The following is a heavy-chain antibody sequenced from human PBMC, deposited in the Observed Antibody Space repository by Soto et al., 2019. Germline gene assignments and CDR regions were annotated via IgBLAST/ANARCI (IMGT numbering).Heavy chain of an antibody. D-gene: IGHD3-3*01. CDR1: GYTFTSYG. CDR2: ISAYNGNT. Sequence: QVQLVQSVAEVKKPGASVQVSCKASGYTFTSYGISWVRQAPGQGLEWMGWISAYNGNTNYAQKLQGRVTMTTDTSTSTAYMELRSLRSDDTAVYYCARGITIFGVVIMPPDYWGQGTLVTVSS. J-gene: IGHJ4*02. CDR3: ARGITIFGVVIMPPDY. V-gene: IGHV1-18*01.